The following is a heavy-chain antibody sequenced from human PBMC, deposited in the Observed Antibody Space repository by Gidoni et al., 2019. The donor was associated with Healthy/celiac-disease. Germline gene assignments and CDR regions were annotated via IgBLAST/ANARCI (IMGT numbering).Heavy chain of an antibody. V-gene: IGHV1-69*04. CDR1: GGNFSSYA. D-gene: IGHD3-16*01. CDR3: AREALLGVGDAFDI. CDR2: LIPILGIA. J-gene: IGHJ3*02. Sequence: QVQLVQSGAEVKKPGSSVKVSCKASGGNFSSYAISWVRQAPGQGLEWMGRLIPILGIANYAQKFQGRVTIPADKSTSTAYMELGRLRSEDTAVYYCAREALLGVGDAFDIWGQGTMVTASS.